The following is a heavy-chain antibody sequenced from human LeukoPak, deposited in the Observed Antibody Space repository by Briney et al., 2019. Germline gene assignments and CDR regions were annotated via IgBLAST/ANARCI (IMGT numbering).Heavy chain of an antibody. J-gene: IGHJ5*02. CDR2: ISGSGGST. D-gene: IGHD3-10*01. V-gene: IGHV3-23*01. CDR3: AKSSVLLWFGVVLDP. Sequence: GGSLRLSCAASGFTFSSYAMSWVRQAPGKGLEWVSAISGSGGSTYYAASVKGRFTISRDNSKNTLYLQMNSLRAEDTAVYYCAKSSVLLWFGVVLDPWGQGTLVTVSS. CDR1: GFTFSSYA.